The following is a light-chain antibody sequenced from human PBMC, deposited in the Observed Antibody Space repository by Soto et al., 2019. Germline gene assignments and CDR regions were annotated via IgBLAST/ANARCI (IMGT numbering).Light chain of an antibody. CDR2: ETS. V-gene: IGKV3-11*01. Sequence: EIVLTQSPATLPLSPGERATLSCRASQSVSNYLSWYQQKPGQAPRLLMYETSRRATGIPARFSGSGSGTDFTLTISSLEPEDFAVYYCQQRHNWRDTFGQGTRLEIK. CDR1: QSVSNY. CDR3: QQRHNWRDT. J-gene: IGKJ5*01.